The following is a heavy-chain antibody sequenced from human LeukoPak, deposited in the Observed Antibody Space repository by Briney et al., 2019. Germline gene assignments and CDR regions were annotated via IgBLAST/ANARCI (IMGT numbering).Heavy chain of an antibody. CDR1: VFSLSTSGLG. Sequence: SRPTLVNPTQTLTLTCSFSVFSLSTSGLGVGWIRQPAGNALERLSLIYRDDNKRYSPSLKSRLTITKDTSKTQVVLTMTNMDPLDTATYYCAQRSIGSGSYVFDPWGQGTLVTVSS. J-gene: IGHJ5*02. V-gene: IGHV2-5*02. D-gene: IGHD3-10*01. CDR2: IYRDDNK. CDR3: AQRSIGSGSYVFDP.